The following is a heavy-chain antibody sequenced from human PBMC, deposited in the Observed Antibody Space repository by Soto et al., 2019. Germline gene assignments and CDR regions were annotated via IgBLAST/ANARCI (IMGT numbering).Heavy chain of an antibody. CDR2: INHSGST. Sequence: PSETLSLTCAVYGGSFSGYYWSWIRQPPGKGLEWIGEINHSGSTNYNPSLKSRVTISVDTSKNQFSLKLSSVTAADTAVYYCARGEGIARPSSGYWGQGTLVTVSS. D-gene: IGHD6-13*01. V-gene: IGHV4-34*01. CDR1: GGSFSGYY. J-gene: IGHJ4*02. CDR3: ARGEGIARPSSGY.